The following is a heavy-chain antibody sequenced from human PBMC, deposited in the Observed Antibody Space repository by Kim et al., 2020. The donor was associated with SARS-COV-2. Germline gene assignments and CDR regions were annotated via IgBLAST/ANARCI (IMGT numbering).Heavy chain of an antibody. J-gene: IGHJ2*01. Sequence: GGSLRLSCAASGFTFSNYWMSWVRQAPGKGLEWVANIKHDGSEKYYVDSEKGRFTISRDSAKNSLFLQMNSLRAEDTAVYYCARVVVRGIIITRDWYFDL. CDR3: ARVVVRGIIITRDWYFDL. CDR2: IKHDGSEK. V-gene: IGHV3-7*01. D-gene: IGHD3-10*01. CDR1: GFTFSNYW.